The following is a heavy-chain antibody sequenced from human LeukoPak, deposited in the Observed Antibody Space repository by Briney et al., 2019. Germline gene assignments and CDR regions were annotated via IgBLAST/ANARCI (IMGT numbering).Heavy chain of an antibody. J-gene: IGHJ4*02. CDR3: ARQGHESSGYFSFFDY. D-gene: IGHD3-22*01. V-gene: IGHV4-38-2*01. CDR2: IYHSGST. Sequence: SETLSLTCAVSGCSISSGYYWGWIRQPPGKGLEWIGGIYHSGSTYYNPSLKSRVTISVDTSKNQFSLKLTSVTAADTAVYYCARQGHESSGYFSFFDYWGQGTLVTVSS. CDR1: GCSISSGYY.